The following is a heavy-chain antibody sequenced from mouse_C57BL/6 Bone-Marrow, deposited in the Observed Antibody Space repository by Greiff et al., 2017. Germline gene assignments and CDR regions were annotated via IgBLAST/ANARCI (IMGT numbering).Heavy chain of an antibody. J-gene: IGHJ4*01. CDR2: IYPRSGNT. CDR1: GYTFTSYG. CDR3: ARNYYGSSYLYAMDY. D-gene: IGHD1-1*01. V-gene: IGHV1-81*01. Sequence: QVQLKQSGAELARPGASVKLSCKASGYTFTSYGISWVKQRTGQGLEWIGEIYPRSGNTYYNEKFKGKATLTADKSSSTAYMELRSLTSEDSAVYFCARNYYGSSYLYAMDYWGQGTSVTVSS.